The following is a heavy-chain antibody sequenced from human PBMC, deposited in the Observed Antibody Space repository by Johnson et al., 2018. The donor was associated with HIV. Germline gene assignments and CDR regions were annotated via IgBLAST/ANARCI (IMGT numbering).Heavy chain of an antibody. CDR2: IKSKTDGGTT. J-gene: IGHJ3*02. Sequence: VQLVESGGGLVQPGGSLKLSCAASGFTFSGSAMHWVRQASGKGLEWVGRIKSKTDGGTTDYAAPVKGRFTISRDDSKNTLYLQMNSLKTEDTAVYYCTTDWELPPKSPRAFDIWGQGTMVTVSS. D-gene: IGHD1-26*01. CDR3: TTDWELPPKSPRAFDI. CDR1: GFTFSGSA. V-gene: IGHV3-15*01.